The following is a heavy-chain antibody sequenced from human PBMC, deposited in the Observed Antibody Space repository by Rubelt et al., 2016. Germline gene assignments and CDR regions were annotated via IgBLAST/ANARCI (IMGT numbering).Heavy chain of an antibody. Sequence: QVQLQQWGAGLLKPSETLSLTCAVYGGSFSGYYWSWIRQPPGKGLDWIGEIHHSGSTNYHPSLKSRVTVSVDTSKNQFARKLSFVTAADTAVYYCARGASGYCSSTSCYGIGDYWGQGTLVTVSS. J-gene: IGHJ4*02. V-gene: IGHV4-34*01. CDR3: ARGASGYCSSTSCYGIGDY. CDR2: IHHSGST. D-gene: IGHD2-2*01. CDR1: GGSFSGYY.